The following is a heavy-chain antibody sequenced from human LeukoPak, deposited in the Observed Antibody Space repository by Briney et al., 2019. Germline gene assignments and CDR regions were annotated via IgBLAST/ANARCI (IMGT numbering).Heavy chain of an antibody. V-gene: IGHV4-39*07. J-gene: IGHJ4*02. Sequence: TSSETLSLTCTVSGGSISSSSYYWGWIRQPPGKGLEWIGSIYYSGSTYYNPSLKSRVTISVDTSKNQFSLKLSSVTAADTAVYYCARELVYYGSGSYLYWGQGTLVTVSS. D-gene: IGHD3-10*01. CDR3: ARELVYYGSGSYLY. CDR1: GGSISSSSYY. CDR2: IYYSGST.